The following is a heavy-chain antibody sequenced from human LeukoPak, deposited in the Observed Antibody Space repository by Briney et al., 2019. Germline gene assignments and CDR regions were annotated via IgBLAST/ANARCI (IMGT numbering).Heavy chain of an antibody. CDR2: IYATGST. D-gene: IGHD6-19*01. J-gene: IGHJ4*02. Sequence: SETLSLNCTVSGGSICSYYWSWIRQPAGKGLEWIGHIYATGSTNYNPSLKSRVTMSVDTSKNQFSLNLNSVTAADTAVYYCARVGYSSGWYPLDYWGQGTLVTVSS. CDR1: GGSICSYY. V-gene: IGHV4-4*07. CDR3: ARVGYSSGWYPLDY.